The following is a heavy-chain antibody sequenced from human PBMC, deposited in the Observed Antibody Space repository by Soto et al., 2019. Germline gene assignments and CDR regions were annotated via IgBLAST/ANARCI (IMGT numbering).Heavy chain of an antibody. CDR2: ISAYNGNT. D-gene: IGHD3-16*01. Sequence: QVQLVPSGAEVKKPGASGKVSCKASGYTFTNFGISWVRQAPGQGLEWMGWISAYNGNTNYAQKFQGRVTMTTDTSTSTAYMEVRSLRFDAKAVYYCARGGTPLDYWGQGTLVTVSS. J-gene: IGHJ4*02. CDR1: GYTFTNFG. CDR3: ARGGTPLDY. V-gene: IGHV1-18*01.